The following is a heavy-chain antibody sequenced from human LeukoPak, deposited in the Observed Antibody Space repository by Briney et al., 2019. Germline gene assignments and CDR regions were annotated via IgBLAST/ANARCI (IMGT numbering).Heavy chain of an antibody. CDR3: ARGWDRFEY. J-gene: IGHJ4*02. Sequence: GASVTVSCKASGYSFTTYAISWVRQAPGQGLEWMGWISTYNDNTNYAQNLQGRVTLTTDTSTSTAYMELRSLRSDDTAVYYCARGWDRFEYWGQGTLVTVSS. D-gene: IGHD1-26*01. V-gene: IGHV1-18*04. CDR1: GYSFTTYA. CDR2: ISTYNDNT.